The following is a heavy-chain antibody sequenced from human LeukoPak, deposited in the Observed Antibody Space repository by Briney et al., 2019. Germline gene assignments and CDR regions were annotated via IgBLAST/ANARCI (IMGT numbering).Heavy chain of an antibody. Sequence: ASVKVSCKASGYTFTSYYMHWVRQAPGQGLEWMGIINPSGGSTSYAQKFQSRVTMTRDMSTSKVYMELSSLRSEDTAVYYCARTYSSGLAAFDYWGQGTLVTVSS. V-gene: IGHV1-46*01. CDR2: INPSGGST. CDR1: GYTFTSYY. D-gene: IGHD6-19*01. J-gene: IGHJ4*02. CDR3: ARTYSSGLAAFDY.